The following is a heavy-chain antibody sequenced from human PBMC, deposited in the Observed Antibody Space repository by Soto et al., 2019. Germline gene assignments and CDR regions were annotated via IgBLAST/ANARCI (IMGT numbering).Heavy chain of an antibody. CDR3: ARHPSDFWFDP. CDR1: GGSVSSGSYY. Sequence: SETLSLTCTVSGGSVSSGSYYWGWIRQPPGKGLEWIGSIYYSGSTYYNPSLKSRVTVSVDTSKNQFSLKLSSVTAADTAVYYCARHPSDFWFDPWGQGTLVTVSS. D-gene: IGHD2-21*02. CDR2: IYYSGST. V-gene: IGHV4-39*01. J-gene: IGHJ5*02.